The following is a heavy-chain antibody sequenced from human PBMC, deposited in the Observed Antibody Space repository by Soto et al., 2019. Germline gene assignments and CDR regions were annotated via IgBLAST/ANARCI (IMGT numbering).Heavy chain of an antibody. V-gene: IGHV4-34*01. CDR1: GGSFSGYY. J-gene: IGHJ6*03. CDR3: ARGLFSPFGPSQQFYMDV. CDR2: INHSGTT. Sequence: SETLSLTCAVSGGSFSGYYWSWIRQHPGKGLEWIGEINHSGTTNYNPSLKSRVTMSVDTSRNQLSLKLSSVTAADAAVYYCARGLFSPFGPSQQFYMDVWGKGTTVTVSS. D-gene: IGHD3-9*01.